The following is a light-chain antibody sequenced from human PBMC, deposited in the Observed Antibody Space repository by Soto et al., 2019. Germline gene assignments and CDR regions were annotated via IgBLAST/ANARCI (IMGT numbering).Light chain of an antibody. J-gene: IGKJ1*01. CDR1: QTVSSN. CDR2: GAT. Sequence: TQSPDTLSFSPGERATLSCRASQTVSSNYLAWCQQRPGQAPRLLIHGATTRATGIPARFSGSGSGTEFTLTISSLQSEDFAVYYCQQYNNWPRTFGQGTKVDIK. V-gene: IGKV3-15*01. CDR3: QQYNNWPRT.